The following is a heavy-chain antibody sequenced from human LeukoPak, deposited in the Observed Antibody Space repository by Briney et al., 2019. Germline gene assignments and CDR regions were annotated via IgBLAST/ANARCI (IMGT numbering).Heavy chain of an antibody. CDR1: GYTLTELS. CDR2: FDPEDGET. J-gene: IGHJ4*02. V-gene: IGHV1-24*01. Sequence: ASVKVSCKVSGYTLTELSMHWVRQAPGKGLEWMGGFDPEDGETIYAQKFQGRVTMTEDTSTDTAYMELSRLRSDDTAVYYCASGYYDILTGYSPFDYWGQGTLVTVSS. CDR3: ASGYYDILTGYSPFDY. D-gene: IGHD3-9*01.